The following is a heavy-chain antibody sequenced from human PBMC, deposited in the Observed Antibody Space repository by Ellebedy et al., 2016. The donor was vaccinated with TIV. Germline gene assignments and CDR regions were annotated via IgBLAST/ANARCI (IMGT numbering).Heavy chain of an antibody. Sequence: ASVKVSXXASAYSFTNSGISWVRQAPGQGLEWMGWISPYNGNTNYAQNFQGRVTMTTDTSTSTAYMEVRSLRSDDTAMYYCARGGPFGSGSLKYYFDYWGQGTLVTVSS. V-gene: IGHV1-18*01. D-gene: IGHD3-10*01. CDR2: ISPYNGNT. CDR1: AYSFTNSG. J-gene: IGHJ4*02. CDR3: ARGGPFGSGSLKYYFDY.